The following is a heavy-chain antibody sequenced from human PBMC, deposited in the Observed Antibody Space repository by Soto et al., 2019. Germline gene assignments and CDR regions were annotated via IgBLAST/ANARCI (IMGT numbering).Heavy chain of an antibody. V-gene: IGHV4-59*01. CDR3: ATETLSSYFDF. CDR2: IYYSGST. Sequence: WESLSLSCTVSGFSISSYYWSWIRQPPGKGLEWIGYIYYSGSTNYNPSLQSRVTVSVDTSKNQFSLKMSTVTAADTAVYYCATETLSSYFDFWGQGTLVTVSS. J-gene: IGHJ4*01. CDR1: GFSISSYY.